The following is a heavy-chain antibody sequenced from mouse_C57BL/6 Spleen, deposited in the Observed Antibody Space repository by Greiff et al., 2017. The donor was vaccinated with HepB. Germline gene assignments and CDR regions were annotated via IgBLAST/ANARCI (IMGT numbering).Heavy chain of an antibody. Sequence: EVQLQQSGPELVKPGASVKISCKASGYTFTDYYMNWVKQSHGKSLEWIGDINPNNGGTSYNQKFKGKATLTVDKSSSTAYMELRSLTSEDSAVYDCARRDYYSNYGFDYWGQGTTLTVSS. CDR3: ARRDYYSNYGFDY. J-gene: IGHJ2*01. V-gene: IGHV1-26*01. D-gene: IGHD2-5*01. CDR1: GYTFTDYY. CDR2: INPNNGGT.